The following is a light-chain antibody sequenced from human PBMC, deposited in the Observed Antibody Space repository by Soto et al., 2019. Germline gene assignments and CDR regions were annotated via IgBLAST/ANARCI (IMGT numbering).Light chain of an antibody. CDR3: QSYDRSLSSPI. CDR2: RNN. J-gene: IGLJ2*01. CDR1: SSNIGSNY. V-gene: IGLV1-47*01. Sequence: QPVLTQPPSASGTPGQRVNISCSGSSSNIGSNYVYWYRQFPGTAPKLLIQRNNQRPSGVPDRFSGSKSGTSASLAITGLQADDEADYYCQSYDRSLSSPIFGGGTKLTVL.